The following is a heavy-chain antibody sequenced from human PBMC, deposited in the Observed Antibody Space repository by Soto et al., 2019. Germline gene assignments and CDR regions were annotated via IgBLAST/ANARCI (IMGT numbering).Heavy chain of an antibody. V-gene: IGHV2-5*02. CDR1: AFSLSTSGVG. J-gene: IGHJ4*02. CDR2: IYWDDDK. Sequence: QITLKESGPTLVKPTQTLTLTCTFSAFSLSTSGVGVDWIRQPPGKALEWLTFIYWDDDKRYSPSLKSRLTITKDTSKNQVVLTMTNMDPVDTATYYCARLVAAGITYYFDSWGQGTLVTVSS. D-gene: IGHD2-21*01. CDR3: ARLVAAGITYYFDS.